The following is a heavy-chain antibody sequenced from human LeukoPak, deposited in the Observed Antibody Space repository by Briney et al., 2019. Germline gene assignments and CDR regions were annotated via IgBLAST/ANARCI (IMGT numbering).Heavy chain of an antibody. CDR3: AGGPYYGSGSYSY. CDR1: GGSISSGGYS. CDR2: IYHSGST. Sequence: SETLSLTCAVSGGSISSGGYSWSWIRQPPGKGLEWIGYIYHSGSTYYNPSLKSRVTISVDRSKNQFSLKLSSVTAADTAVYYCAGGPYYGSGSYSYWGQGTLVIVSS. V-gene: IGHV4-30-2*01. D-gene: IGHD3-10*01. J-gene: IGHJ4*02.